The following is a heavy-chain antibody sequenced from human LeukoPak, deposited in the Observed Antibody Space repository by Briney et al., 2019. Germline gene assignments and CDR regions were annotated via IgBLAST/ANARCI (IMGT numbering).Heavy chain of an antibody. Sequence: GRSLRLSCAASGFTFSSYAIHWVRQAPGKGLEWVAVISYDGSKKYYADSVKGRFTISRDNSKNSLYLQMNSLRAEDTAVYYCAELGITMIGGVWGKGTTVTISS. CDR1: GFTFSSYA. V-gene: IGHV3-30*04. CDR2: ISYDGSKK. D-gene: IGHD3-10*02. CDR3: AELGITMIGGV. J-gene: IGHJ6*04.